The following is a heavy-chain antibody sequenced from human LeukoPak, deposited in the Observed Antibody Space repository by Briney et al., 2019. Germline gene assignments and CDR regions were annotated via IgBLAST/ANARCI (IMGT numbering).Heavy chain of an antibody. CDR2: ISYDGSNK. CDR3: ARERRGDAFDI. V-gene: IGHV3-30*04. CDR1: GFTFSSYA. Sequence: PGGSLRLSCAASGFTFSSYAMHWVRQAPGKGLEWVAVISYDGSNKYYADSVKGRFTISRDNSKNTLYLQMNSLRAEDTAVYYCARERRGDAFDIWGQGTMVTVSS. J-gene: IGHJ3*02. D-gene: IGHD3-10*01.